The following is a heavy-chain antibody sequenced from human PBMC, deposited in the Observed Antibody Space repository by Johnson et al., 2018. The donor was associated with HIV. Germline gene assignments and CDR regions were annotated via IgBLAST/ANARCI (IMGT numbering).Heavy chain of an antibody. J-gene: IGHJ3*02. CDR1: GFTFSNYG. V-gene: IGHV3-30*02. CDR3: AKDVDSSRWWRAFDM. CDR2: IQSDGKIK. Sequence: QMLLVESGGGVVQPGGSLTLSCAASGFTFSNYGMHWVRQAPGKGLEWVAFIQSDGKIKFYADSVKGRFTISRDNSKNSFYIQMHSLRAEDTAVYYCAKDVDSSRWWRAFDMWGQGTMVSVYS. D-gene: IGHD6-13*01.